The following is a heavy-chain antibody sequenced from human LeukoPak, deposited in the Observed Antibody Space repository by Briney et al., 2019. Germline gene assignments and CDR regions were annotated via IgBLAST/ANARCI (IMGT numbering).Heavy chain of an antibody. J-gene: IGHJ4*02. CDR2: IIPIFGTE. CDR1: AGTFSSNA. V-gene: IGHV1-69*06. CDR3: ARERDSSGYPDY. Sequence: SAKDSCKASAGTFSSNAMSCLRHDPGQRLQWMGWIIPIFGTENYAQRFQGRVTITADKSTSTAYMELSSLRSEDTAVYYCARERDSSGYPDYWGQGTLVTVSS. D-gene: IGHD3-22*01.